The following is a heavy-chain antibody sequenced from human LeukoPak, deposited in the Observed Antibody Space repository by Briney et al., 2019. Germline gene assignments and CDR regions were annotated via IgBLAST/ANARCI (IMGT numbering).Heavy chain of an antibody. D-gene: IGHD2-2*01. J-gene: IGHJ4*02. V-gene: IGHV3-21*01. CDR3: AKDSGGSGTLDY. CDR2: ISSSSSYI. Sequence: GGSLRLSCAASGFTFSSYSMNWVRQAPGKGLEWVSSISSSSSYIYYADSVKGRFTISRDNSKNTLYLQMNSLRAEDTAVYYCAKDSGGSGTLDYWGQGTLVTVSS. CDR1: GFTFSSYS.